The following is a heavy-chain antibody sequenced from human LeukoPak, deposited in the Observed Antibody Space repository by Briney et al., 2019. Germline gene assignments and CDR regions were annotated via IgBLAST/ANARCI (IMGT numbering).Heavy chain of an antibody. D-gene: IGHD3-3*01. Sequence: ASVKVSCKASGYTFTSYYMHWVRQAPGQGLEWMGIINPSGGSTSYAQKFQGRVTMTRDTSTSTVYMELSSLRSEDTAVYYCARSEGTSPDDHDFWSGYPDYWGQGTLVTVSS. CDR3: ARSEGTSPDDHDFWSGYPDY. J-gene: IGHJ4*02. CDR2: INPSGGST. CDR1: GYTFTSYY. V-gene: IGHV1-46*01.